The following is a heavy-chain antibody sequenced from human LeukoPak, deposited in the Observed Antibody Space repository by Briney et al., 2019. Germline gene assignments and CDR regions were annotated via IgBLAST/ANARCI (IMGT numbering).Heavy chain of an antibody. CDR3: AKDPPKYYDILTGNP. CDR2: ISGSGGST. CDR1: GFTFSSYA. D-gene: IGHD3-9*01. Sequence: GGSLRLSCAASGFTFSSYAMSWVRQAPGKGLGWVSAISGSGGSTYYADSVKGRFTISRDNSKNTLYLQMNSLRAEDTAVYYCAKDPPKYYDILTGNPWGQGTLVTVSS. V-gene: IGHV3-23*01. J-gene: IGHJ5*02.